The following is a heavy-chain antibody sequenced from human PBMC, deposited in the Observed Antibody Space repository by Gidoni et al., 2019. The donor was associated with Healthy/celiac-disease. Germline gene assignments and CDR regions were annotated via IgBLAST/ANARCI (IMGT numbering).Heavy chain of an antibody. CDR3: AHRRQWLVLDY. J-gene: IGHJ4*02. V-gene: IGHV2-5*01. D-gene: IGHD6-19*01. CDR2: SYWNDDK. Sequence: QITLKESGPTLVKPTQTLTLTCTFSGFSLSTSGVGVGWIRQPPGKALDWLALSYWNDDKRYSPSLKSRLTITKDTSKNQVVLTMTNMDPVDTATYYCAHRRQWLVLDYWGQGTLVTVSS. CDR1: GFSLSTSGVG.